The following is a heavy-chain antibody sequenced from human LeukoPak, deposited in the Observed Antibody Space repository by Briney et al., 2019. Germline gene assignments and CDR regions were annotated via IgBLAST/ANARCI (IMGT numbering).Heavy chain of an antibody. J-gene: IGHJ5*01. CDR3: ARDRRWAVGLWFDS. D-gene: IGHD4-23*01. CDR2: INGDSGTI. CDR1: GFTFSIYS. V-gene: IGHV3-48*04. Sequence: GGSLRLSCAASGFTFSIYSMNWVRQAPGRGLEWVSNINGDSGTINYADSVKGRFTISRDNAKNSLYLQMNSLRAEDTAVYYCARDRRWAVGLWFDSWGQGTLDTVSS.